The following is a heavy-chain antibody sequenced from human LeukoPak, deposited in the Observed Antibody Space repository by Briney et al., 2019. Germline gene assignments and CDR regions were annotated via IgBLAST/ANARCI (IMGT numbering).Heavy chain of an antibody. CDR3: ARGIPAAIFAFDY. D-gene: IGHD2-2*01. J-gene: IGHJ4*02. V-gene: IGHV3-66*01. Sequence: PGGSLRLSCAASGFTVSSNYMSWVRQAPGKGLEWVSVIYSGGSTYYADSVKGRFTISRDNSKNTLYLQMNSLRAEDTAVYYCARGIPAAIFAFDYWGQGTLVTVS. CDR2: IYSGGST. CDR1: GFTVSSNY.